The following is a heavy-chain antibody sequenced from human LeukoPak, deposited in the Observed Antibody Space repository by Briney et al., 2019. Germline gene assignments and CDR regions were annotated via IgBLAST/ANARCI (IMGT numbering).Heavy chain of an antibody. V-gene: IGHV1-69*04. Sequence: ASVKVSCKASGGTFSSYAISWVRQAPGQGLEWMGRIIPILGIANYAQKFQGRVTITADKSTSTAYMELSSLRSEDTAVYYCARGHYGDFYFDYWGQGTLVTVSS. CDR2: IIPILGIA. CDR1: GGTFSSYA. J-gene: IGHJ4*02. D-gene: IGHD4-17*01. CDR3: ARGHYGDFYFDY.